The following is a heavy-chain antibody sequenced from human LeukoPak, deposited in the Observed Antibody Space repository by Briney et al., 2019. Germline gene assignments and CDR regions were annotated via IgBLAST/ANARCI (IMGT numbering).Heavy chain of an antibody. D-gene: IGHD4-23*01. CDR2: IFHSGST. V-gene: IGHV4-38-2*02. Sequence: SETLSLTCTVSGYSISSGYFWGWIRQPPGKGLEWIGSIFHSGSTYYNPSLKSRVTISVDTSKNQFSLKLNSVTAADTAVYYCARNGQSYGGNSAYWGQGTLVTVSS. CDR3: ARNGQSYGGNSAY. CDR1: GYSISSGYF. J-gene: IGHJ4*02.